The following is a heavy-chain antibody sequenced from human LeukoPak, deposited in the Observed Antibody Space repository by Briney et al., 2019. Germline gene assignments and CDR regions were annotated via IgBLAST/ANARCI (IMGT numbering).Heavy chain of an antibody. V-gene: IGHV3-48*03. Sequence: GGSLRLSCAASGFTFSSYEMNWVRQAPGKGLEWVSYISSSGSTIYYADSVKGRFTISRDNAKNSLYLQMNSLRAEDTAVYYCAKGGEQWLVRYYFDYWGQGTLVTVSS. D-gene: IGHD6-19*01. CDR1: GFTFSSYE. CDR3: AKGGEQWLVRYYFDY. CDR2: ISSSGSTI. J-gene: IGHJ4*02.